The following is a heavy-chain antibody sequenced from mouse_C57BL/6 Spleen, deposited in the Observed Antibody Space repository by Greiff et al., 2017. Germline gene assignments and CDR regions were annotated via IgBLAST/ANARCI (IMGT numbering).Heavy chain of an antibody. J-gene: IGHJ1*03. Sequence: QVQLQQPGAELVRPGSSVKLSCKASGYTFTSYWMDWVKQRPGQGLEWIGNIYPSDSETHYNQKFKDKATLTVDKSSSKAYMQLSSLTSEDSAVYYCARAGYYDDGYFDVWGTGTTVTVSS. V-gene: IGHV1-61*01. CDR1: GYTFTSYW. CDR3: ARAGYYDDGYFDV. CDR2: IYPSDSET. D-gene: IGHD2-3*01.